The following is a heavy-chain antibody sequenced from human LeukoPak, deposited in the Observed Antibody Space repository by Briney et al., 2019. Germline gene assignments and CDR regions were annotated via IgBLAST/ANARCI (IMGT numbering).Heavy chain of an antibody. CDR3: ARAPIAAALRFFDY. D-gene: IGHD6-13*01. CDR1: GGSISNYY. J-gene: IGHJ4*02. Sequence: SETLSLTCTVSGGSISNYYWSWIRQPPGKGLEWIGYIYYSGSTNYNPSLKSRVTISVDTSKNQFSLKLSSVTAADTAVYYCARAPIAAALRFFDYWGQGTLVTVSS. CDR2: IYYSGST. V-gene: IGHV4-59*01.